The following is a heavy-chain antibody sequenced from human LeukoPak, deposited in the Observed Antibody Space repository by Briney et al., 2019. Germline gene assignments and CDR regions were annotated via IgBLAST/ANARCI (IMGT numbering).Heavy chain of an antibody. D-gene: IGHD1-1*01. V-gene: IGHV4-34*01. CDR3: ARGRSRYNWNVIDVKPNDY. CDR2: INHSGST. Sequence: SETLSLTCAVYGGSFSGYYWSWIRQPPGKGLEWIGEINHSGSTNYNPSLKSRVTISVDTSKNQFSLKLSSVTAADTAVYYCARGRSRYNWNVIDVKPNDYWGQGTLVTVSS. J-gene: IGHJ4*02. CDR1: GGSFSGYY.